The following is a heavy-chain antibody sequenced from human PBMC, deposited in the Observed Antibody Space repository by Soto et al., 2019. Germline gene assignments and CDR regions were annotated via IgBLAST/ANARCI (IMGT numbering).Heavy chain of an antibody. D-gene: IGHD3-3*01. V-gene: IGHV1-8*01. CDR1: GYTFTSYD. CDR3: ARYDFWSGSGYYYYYGMDV. Sequence: ASVKVSCKASGYTFTSYDINWVRQATGQGLEWMGWMNPNSGNTGYAQKFQGRVTMTRNTSISTAYMELSSLRSEDTAVYYCARYDFWSGSGYYYYYGMDVWGQGTTVTVSS. CDR2: MNPNSGNT. J-gene: IGHJ6*02.